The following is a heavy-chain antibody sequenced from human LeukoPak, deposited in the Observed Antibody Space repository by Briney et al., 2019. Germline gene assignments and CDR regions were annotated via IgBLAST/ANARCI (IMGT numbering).Heavy chain of an antibody. J-gene: IGHJ4*02. D-gene: IGHD3-10*01. CDR2: ISSSGVSI. CDR3: ARDTFLLWFGERSPRDGLDY. V-gene: IGHV3-21*01. CDR1: GFGFSNYR. Sequence: GGSLRLSCAGSGFGFSNYRMNWVRQAPGKGLEWVSSISSSGVSIYYADSLKGRFTISRDNAKNSLYLQVNSLRAEDTAVYYCARDTFLLWFGERSPRDGLDYWGQGTLVSVSS.